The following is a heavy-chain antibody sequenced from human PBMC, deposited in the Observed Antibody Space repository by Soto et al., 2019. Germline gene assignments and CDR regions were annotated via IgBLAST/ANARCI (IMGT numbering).Heavy chain of an antibody. Sequence: GGSLRLSCAASGFRFSTYVMAWVRQAPGKGLEWVSAISVSGGGTYYADSVMGRFSISRDNSNNTLYLQMNGLRAEDTAVYFCAKDKDIWSGRRGDFDSWGQGTRVTVSS. CDR1: GFRFSTYV. D-gene: IGHD3-3*01. CDR3: AKDKDIWSGRRGDFDS. V-gene: IGHV3-23*01. J-gene: IGHJ4*02. CDR2: ISVSGGGT.